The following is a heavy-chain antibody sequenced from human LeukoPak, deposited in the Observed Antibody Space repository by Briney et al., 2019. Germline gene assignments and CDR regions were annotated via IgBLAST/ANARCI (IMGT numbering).Heavy chain of an antibody. D-gene: IGHD3-9*01. CDR3: ARPFYDILTGLNPYYFDY. V-gene: IGHV1-2*02. Sequence: ASVKVSCEASGYTFTSYDINWVRQATGQGLEWMGWMNPNSGGTNYAQKFQGRVTMTRNTSISTAYMELSRLRSDDTAVYYCARPFYDILTGLNPYYFDYWGQGTLVTVSS. CDR1: GYTFTSYD. J-gene: IGHJ4*02. CDR2: MNPNSGGT.